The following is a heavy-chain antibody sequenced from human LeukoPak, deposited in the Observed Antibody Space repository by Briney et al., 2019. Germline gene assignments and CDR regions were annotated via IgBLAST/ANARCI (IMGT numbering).Heavy chain of an antibody. CDR3: ARDPGSGWWGGFDL. D-gene: IGHD6-19*01. CDR2: IKQDGSEK. Sequence: PGGSLRLSCAASGFNFDHYWMTWVRQAPGKGLEWVANIKQDGSEKAYLDSMKGQFTISRDNSRDSLYLQMNSLRPEDTAVYYCARDPGSGWWGGFDLWGQGTLVTVSS. CDR1: GFNFDHYW. J-gene: IGHJ5*02. V-gene: IGHV3-7*04.